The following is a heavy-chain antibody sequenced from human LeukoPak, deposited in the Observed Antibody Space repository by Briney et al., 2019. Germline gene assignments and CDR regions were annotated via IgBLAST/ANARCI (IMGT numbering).Heavy chain of an antibody. V-gene: IGHV3-43D*03. D-gene: IGHD1-20*01. CDR2: ISWDGGST. J-gene: IGHJ4*02. Sequence: GGSLRLSCAASGFTFDDYAMHWVRQAPGKGLEWVSLISWDGGSTYYADSVKGRFTISRDNSKNSLYLQMNSLGAEDTALYYCAKGSITGIPADYWGQGTLVTVSS. CDR1: GFTFDDYA. CDR3: AKGSITGIPADY.